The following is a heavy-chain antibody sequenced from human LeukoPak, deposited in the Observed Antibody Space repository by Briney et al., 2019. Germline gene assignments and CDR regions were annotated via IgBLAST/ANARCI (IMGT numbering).Heavy chain of an antibody. Sequence: GGSLRLSCAASGFTFNLYWMSWVRQAPGKGLEWGANINQAGSEKYYVDSVKGRFTISRDNAKNSLYLQLNSLRVEDTAVYYCARDKSYGDSEDYWGQGTLVTVSS. V-gene: IGHV3-7*05. CDR2: INQAGSEK. J-gene: IGHJ4*02. CDR1: GFTFNLYW. D-gene: IGHD4-17*01. CDR3: ARDKSYGDSEDY.